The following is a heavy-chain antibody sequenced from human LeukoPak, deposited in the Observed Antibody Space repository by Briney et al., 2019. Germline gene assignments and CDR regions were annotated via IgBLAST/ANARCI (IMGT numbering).Heavy chain of an antibody. CDR2: INPNSGGT. Sequence: ASVKVSCKASGYTFTGYYMHCVRQAPGQGPEWMGWINPNSGGTNYAQKFQGRVTMTRDTSISTAYMELSRLRSDDTAVYYCARNIVGATTRWFDPWGQGTLVTVSS. J-gene: IGHJ5*02. V-gene: IGHV1-2*02. D-gene: IGHD1-26*01. CDR1: GYTFTGYY. CDR3: ARNIVGATTRWFDP.